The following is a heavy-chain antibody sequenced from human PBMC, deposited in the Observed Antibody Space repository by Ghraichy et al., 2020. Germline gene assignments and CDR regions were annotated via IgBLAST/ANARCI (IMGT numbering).Heavy chain of an antibody. D-gene: IGHD3-22*01. V-gene: IGHV1-2*06. CDR1: GYTFTGYY. CDR2: INPNSGGT. J-gene: IGHJ6*02. Sequence: ASVKVSCKASGYTFTGYYMHWVRQAPGQGLEWMGRINPNSGGTNYAQKFQGRVTMTRDTSISTAYMELSRLRSDDTAVYYCARVYYYDSSGYYWGVGVGDYYYGMDVWGQGTTVTVSS. CDR3: ARVYYYDSSGYYWGVGVGDYYYGMDV.